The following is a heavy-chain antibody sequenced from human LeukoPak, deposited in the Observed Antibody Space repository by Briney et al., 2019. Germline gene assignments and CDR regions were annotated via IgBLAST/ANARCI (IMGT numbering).Heavy chain of an antibody. CDR2: IIPIFGTA. V-gene: IGHV1-69*06. CDR1: GGTFSSYA. CDR3: ARDLSVTDAFDI. J-gene: IGHJ3*02. Sequence: GASVKVSCKASGGTFSSYAISWVRQAPGQGLERMGGIIPIFGTANYAQKFQGRVTITADKSTSTAYMELSSLRSEDTAVYYCARDLSVTDAFDIWGQGTMVTVSS. D-gene: IGHD2-21*02.